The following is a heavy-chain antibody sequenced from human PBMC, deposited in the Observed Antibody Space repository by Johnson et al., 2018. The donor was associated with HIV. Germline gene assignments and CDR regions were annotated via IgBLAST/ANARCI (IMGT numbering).Heavy chain of an antibody. J-gene: IGHJ3*02. CDR2: MTNDGRT. CDR3: ARDFVAFGECTAFDI. D-gene: IGHD3-10*01. V-gene: IGHV3-74*01. CDR1: GFIFSSYW. Sequence: VQLVESGGDLVQPGGSLRLSCAASGFIFSSYWMHWVRQAPGKGLVWVSRMTNDGRTSYADSVKGRFTISRDNAKNTLSLQMNSLRVEDTAMYYCARDFVAFGECTAFDIWGQGTMVTVSS.